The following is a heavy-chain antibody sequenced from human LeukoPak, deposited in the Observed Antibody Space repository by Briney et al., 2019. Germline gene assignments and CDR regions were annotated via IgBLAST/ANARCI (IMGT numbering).Heavy chain of an antibody. CDR3: ARNILFAFDI. CDR1: GLTVSSSY. CDR2: IYNDGST. Sequence: GGSLRLSCAASGLTVSSSYMSWVRQAPGKGLEWVSIIYNDGSTYYADSMKGRFTISRYNSKNTLYLQVNSLRAEDTAMYYCARNILFAFDIWGQGTMVTVSS. V-gene: IGHV3-53*01. D-gene: IGHD2/OR15-2a*01. J-gene: IGHJ3*02.